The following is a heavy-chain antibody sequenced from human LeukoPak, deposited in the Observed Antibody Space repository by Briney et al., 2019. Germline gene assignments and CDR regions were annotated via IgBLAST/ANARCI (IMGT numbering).Heavy chain of an antibody. Sequence: SGTLSLTCAVSGGSISSSNWWSWVRQPPGKGLEWIGEIYHSGSTNYNPSLKSRVTISVDKSKNQFSLKLSSVTAADTAVYYCARAPARYGSGFYYWGQGTLGTVSS. CDR3: ARAPARYGSGFYY. CDR2: IYHSGST. V-gene: IGHV4-4*02. D-gene: IGHD3-10*01. CDR1: GGSISSSNW. J-gene: IGHJ4*02.